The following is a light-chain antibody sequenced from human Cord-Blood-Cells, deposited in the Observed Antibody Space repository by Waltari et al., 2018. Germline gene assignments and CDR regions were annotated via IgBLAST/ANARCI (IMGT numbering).Light chain of an antibody. CDR1: QSVLYSANNKNY. J-gene: IGKJ4*01. Sequence: DIVMTQSPDSLAVSLRERATITCKSSQSVLYSANNKNYLAWYQQKPGQPPKLLIYWASTRESGVPDRFSGSGSGTDFTLTISSLQAEDVAVYYCQQYYSTPLTFGGGTKVEIK. CDR2: WAS. V-gene: IGKV4-1*01. CDR3: QQYYSTPLT.